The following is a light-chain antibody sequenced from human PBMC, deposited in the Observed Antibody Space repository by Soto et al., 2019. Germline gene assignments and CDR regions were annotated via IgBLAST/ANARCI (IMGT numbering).Light chain of an antibody. CDR1: SSNIGAGFD. CDR3: QSYDSSLGGYWV. J-gene: IGLJ3*02. V-gene: IGLV1-40*01. CDR2: GDN. Sequence: QSVLTQPPSVSGAPGQRGTISCTGSSSNIGAGFDVHWYQQVPGTAPKLRIYGDNNRPSGVPDRFSGSRSATSASLAITGLQAEDEADYYCQSYDSSLGGYWVFGGGTQLTVL.